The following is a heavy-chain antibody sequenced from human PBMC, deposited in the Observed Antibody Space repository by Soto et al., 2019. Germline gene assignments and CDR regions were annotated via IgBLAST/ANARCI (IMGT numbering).Heavy chain of an antibody. J-gene: IGHJ5*02. V-gene: IGHV1-69*01. CDR2: IIPIIGPA. Sequence: QVQLVQSGAEVKRPGSSVKLSCKASGGTFTYYGISWVRQAPGQGLEWMGGIIPIIGPATYAQKFQGRVTINADQSTSTAYMELSSLGYEDTDLYDCARDLGTTIAGPTRRETYGWMDTWGQGTLVTVSS. D-gene: IGHD6-25*01. CDR1: GGTFTYYG. CDR3: ARDLGTTIAGPTRRETYGWMDT.